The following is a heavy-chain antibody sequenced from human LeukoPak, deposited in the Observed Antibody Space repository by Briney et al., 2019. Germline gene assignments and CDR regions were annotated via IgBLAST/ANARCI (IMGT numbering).Heavy chain of an antibody. V-gene: IGHV4-38-2*02. Sequence: PSETLSLTCTVSGYSISRGYYWGWIRHPPGKGLEWIGSIYHSGSTYYNPSLKSRVTISVDTSKNQFSLKLSSVTAADTAVYYCARGGGRSIFGVVIIPVGFDYWGQGTLVTVSS. CDR2: IYHSGST. CDR3: ARGGGRSIFGVVIIPVGFDY. J-gene: IGHJ4*02. D-gene: IGHD3-3*01. CDR1: GYSISRGYY.